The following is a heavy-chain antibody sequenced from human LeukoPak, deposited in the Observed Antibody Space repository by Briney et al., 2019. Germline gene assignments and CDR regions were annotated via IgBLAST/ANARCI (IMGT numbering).Heavy chain of an antibody. CDR3: ARTPQTTVTSGGFDL. V-gene: IGHV3-20*04. Sequence: PGGSLRLSCAASGFSFDDYGMSWVRHAPGKGLEWVSGINWNGGSTGYADSVKGRFTISRDNAKNSLYLQMNSLRAEDTALYYCARTPQTTVTSGGFDLWGRGTLVTVSS. J-gene: IGHJ2*01. CDR1: GFSFDDYG. CDR2: INWNGGST. D-gene: IGHD4-17*01.